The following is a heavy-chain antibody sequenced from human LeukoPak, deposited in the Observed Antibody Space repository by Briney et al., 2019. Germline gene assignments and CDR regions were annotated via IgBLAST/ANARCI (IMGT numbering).Heavy chain of an antibody. CDR3: ARQDVVRGVRPFYWFDP. V-gene: IGHV1-8*01. CDR2: VSPNSGDT. Sequence: ASVKVSCKASGYTFTSYDINWVRQATGQGPGWMGWVSPNSGDTGYAQKFQGRVTMTRDTSTSTAYMELSSLTSDDTAVYYCARQDVVRGVRPFYWFDPWGQGTLVIVSS. CDR1: GYTFTSYD. J-gene: IGHJ5*02. D-gene: IGHD3-10*01.